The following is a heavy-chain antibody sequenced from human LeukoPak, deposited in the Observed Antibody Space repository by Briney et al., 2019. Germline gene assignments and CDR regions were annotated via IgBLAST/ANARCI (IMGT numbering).Heavy chain of an antibody. J-gene: IGHJ4*02. D-gene: IGHD1-26*01. CDR3: ARDIGRRRRLVVGATTPDY. CDR2: ISYDGSNK. V-gene: IGHV3-30*04. Sequence: GGSLRLSCAASGFTFSSYAMHWVRQAPGKGLEWVAVISYDGSNKYYADSVKGRFTISRDNSKNTLYLQMNSLRAEDTAVYYCARDIGRRRRLVVGATTPDYWGQGTLVTVSS. CDR1: GFTFSSYA.